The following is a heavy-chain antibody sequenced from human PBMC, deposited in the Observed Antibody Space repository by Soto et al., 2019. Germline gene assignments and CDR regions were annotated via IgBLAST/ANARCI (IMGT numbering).Heavy chain of an antibody. CDR3: ARRSFAPYYPYYYMDV. CDR1: GFTFSGYW. J-gene: IGHJ6*03. Sequence: EVQLVESGGGLVQPGGSLRLSCAASGFTFSGYWMSWVRQAPGKGLEWVATIKLDGSEKYYVDSVRGRFTISRDDAKRSLYLQMNSLRAEDTAVYYCARRSFAPYYPYYYMDVWGKGTTITVSS. CDR2: IKLDGSEK. D-gene: IGHD3-10*01. V-gene: IGHV3-7*01.